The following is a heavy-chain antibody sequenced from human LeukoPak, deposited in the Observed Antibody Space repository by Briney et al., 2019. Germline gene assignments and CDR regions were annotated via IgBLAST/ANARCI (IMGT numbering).Heavy chain of an antibody. Sequence: GGSLRLSCAASGFTFSSYGMHWVRQAPGKGLEWVAVISYDGSNKYYADSVKGRFTISRDNSKNTLYLQMNSLRAEDTAVYYCARAMDGSSLGTTYYYYMDVWGKGTTVTVSS. CDR1: GFTFSSYG. V-gene: IGHV3-30*03. CDR2: ISYDGSNK. CDR3: ARAMDGSSLGTTYYYYMDV. D-gene: IGHD6-6*01. J-gene: IGHJ6*03.